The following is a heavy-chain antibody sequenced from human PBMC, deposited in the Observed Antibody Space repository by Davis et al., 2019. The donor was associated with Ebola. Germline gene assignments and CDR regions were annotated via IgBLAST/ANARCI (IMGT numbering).Heavy chain of an antibody. CDR2: ITKGSDAI. D-gene: IGHD3/OR15-3a*01. CDR3: ARDRFFAFDF. Sequence: GESLMISCAASGFVFSDFSMNWVRQAPGKGLEWITYITKGSDAIHYADSVKGRFTVSRDNAKNSVFLQMSSLRDEDSAVYYCARDRFFAFDFWSQGVHVSVSS. CDR1: GFVFSDFS. V-gene: IGHV3-48*02. J-gene: IGHJ4*02.